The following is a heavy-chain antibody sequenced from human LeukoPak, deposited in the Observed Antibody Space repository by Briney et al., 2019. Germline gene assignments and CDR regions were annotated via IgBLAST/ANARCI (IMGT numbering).Heavy chain of an antibody. D-gene: IGHD3-10*01. J-gene: IGHJ4*02. Sequence: GASVEVSCRASGGTFSSYAISWVRQAPGQGLEWMGRIIPILGIANYAQKFQGRVTITADKSTSTAYMELSSLRSEDTAVYYCARPGGFGELLLDYWGQGTLVTVSS. CDR1: GGTFSSYA. CDR3: ARPGGFGELLLDY. CDR2: IIPILGIA. V-gene: IGHV1-69*04.